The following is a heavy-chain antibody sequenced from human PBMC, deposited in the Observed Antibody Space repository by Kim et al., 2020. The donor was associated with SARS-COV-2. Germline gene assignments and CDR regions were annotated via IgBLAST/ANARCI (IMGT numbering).Heavy chain of an antibody. V-gene: IGHV4-31*02. CDR3: ARGDTIFGVVINAFDI. J-gene: IGHJ3*02. Sequence: LKSRVPISVDTSKNPFSLRLSSVTAADTAVYYCARGDTIFGVVINAFDIWGQGTMVTVSS. D-gene: IGHD3-3*01.